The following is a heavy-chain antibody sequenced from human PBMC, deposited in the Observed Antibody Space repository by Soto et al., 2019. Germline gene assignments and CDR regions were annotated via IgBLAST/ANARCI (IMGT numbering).Heavy chain of an antibody. V-gene: IGHV4-4*02. Sequence: QVQLQESGPGLVKPSGTLSLTCAVSSGSISSSNWWSWVRQPPGKGLEWIGEIYHSGSTNYNPSLKSRVTISVDKSKNQFSLKPSSVTAADTAVYYCARFSGYCSGGSCYNWFDPWGQGTLVTVSS. CDR1: SGSISSSNW. J-gene: IGHJ5*02. D-gene: IGHD2-15*01. CDR3: ARFSGYCSGGSCYNWFDP. CDR2: IYHSGST.